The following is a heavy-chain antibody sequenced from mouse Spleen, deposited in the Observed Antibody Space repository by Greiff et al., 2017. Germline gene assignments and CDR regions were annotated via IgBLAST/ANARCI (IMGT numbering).Heavy chain of an antibody. CDR3: ARNYRYDGDYYAMDY. Sequence: VQLQQSGPELVKPGASVKISCKASGYSFTDYNMNWVKQSNGKSLEWIGVINPNYGTTSYNQKFKGKATLTVDQSSSTAYMQINSLTSEDSAVYYCARNYRYDGDYYAMDYWGQGTSVTVSS. J-gene: IGHJ4*01. D-gene: IGHD2-14*01. CDR1: GYSFTDYN. V-gene: IGHV1-39*01. CDR2: INPNYGTT.